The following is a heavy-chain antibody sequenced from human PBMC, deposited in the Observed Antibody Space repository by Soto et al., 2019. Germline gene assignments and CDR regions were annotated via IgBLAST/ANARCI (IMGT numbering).Heavy chain of an antibody. CDR2: INPSGRTT. CDR3: ARDLDVTTVTTSFDS. CDR1: GFTFSKYY. Sequence: ASVKVSCKTSGFTFSKYYMHWLRQVPGQGLEWVGVINPSGRTTSYAQKFLGRVSVTRDAAAATVYLELNSLRSADTAVYYCARDLDVTTVTTSFDSWGQGTLVTVSS. V-gene: IGHV1-46*01. J-gene: IGHJ4*02. D-gene: IGHD4-17*01.